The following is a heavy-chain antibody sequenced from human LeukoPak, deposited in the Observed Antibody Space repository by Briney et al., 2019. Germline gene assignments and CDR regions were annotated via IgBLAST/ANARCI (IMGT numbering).Heavy chain of an antibody. Sequence: PSETLSLTCTVSGGSISSYYWSWIRQPPGKGLEWIGYIYTSGSTNYNPSLKSRVTISVDTFKNQFSLKLSSVTAADTAVYYCARRSSSSEFDPWGQGTLVTVSS. V-gene: IGHV4-4*09. CDR1: GGSISSYY. CDR3: ARRSSSSEFDP. CDR2: IYTSGST. D-gene: IGHD6-6*01. J-gene: IGHJ5*02.